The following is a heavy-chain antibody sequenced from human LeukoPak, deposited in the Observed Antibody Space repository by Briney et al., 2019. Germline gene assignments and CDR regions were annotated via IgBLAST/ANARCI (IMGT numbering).Heavy chain of an antibody. V-gene: IGHV1-2*06. CDR1: GYTFTGYY. J-gene: IGHJ4*02. D-gene: IGHD3-22*01. Sequence: ASVKVSCKASGYTFTGYYMHWVRQAPGQGLEWMGRINPNSGGTNYAQKFQGRVTTTRDTSISTAYMELSRLRSDDTAVYYCARDLHDNSGYYFGYWGQGTLVTVSS. CDR2: INPNSGGT. CDR3: ARDLHDNSGYYFGY.